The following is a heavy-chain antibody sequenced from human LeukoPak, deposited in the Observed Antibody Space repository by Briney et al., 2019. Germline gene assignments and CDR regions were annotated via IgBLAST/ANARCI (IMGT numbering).Heavy chain of an antibody. Sequence: GPSVKVSCKASGYTFTSYGISWVRQAPGQGLEWMGWISAHNGNTNYAQKLQGRVTMTTDTSTRTAYMELRSLRSEDTAVYYCARVNLSGSGTDLDYWGQGTLVTVSS. V-gene: IGHV1-18*01. CDR2: ISAHNGNT. J-gene: IGHJ4*02. CDR3: ARVNLSGSGTDLDY. D-gene: IGHD3-10*01. CDR1: GYTFTSYG.